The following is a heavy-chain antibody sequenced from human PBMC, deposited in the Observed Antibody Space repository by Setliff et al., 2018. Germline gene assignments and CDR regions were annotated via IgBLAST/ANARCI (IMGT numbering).Heavy chain of an antibody. V-gene: IGHV1-2*02. Sequence: GASVKVSCKASGYTFVGYYLHWVRQAPGQGLEWMGWINPNSGDTNYAQNFQGRVTMTRDTSINTVYMDLSGLTSDDTAAYYCARVCSSSGCPPNYYYFDYWGQGALVTVSS. CDR1: GYTFVGYY. J-gene: IGHJ4*02. CDR3: ARVCSSSGCPPNYYYFDY. CDR2: INPNSGDT. D-gene: IGHD2-2*01.